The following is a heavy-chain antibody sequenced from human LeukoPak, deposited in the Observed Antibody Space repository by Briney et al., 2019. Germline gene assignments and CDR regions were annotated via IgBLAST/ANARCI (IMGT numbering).Heavy chain of an antibody. V-gene: IGHV1-69*05. J-gene: IGHJ4*02. D-gene: IGHD3-16*01. CDR2: IIPIFGTA. CDR3: ARHDYRDWYFDY. CDR1: GGTFSSYA. Sequence: SVKVSCKASGGTFSSYAISWVRQAPGQGLEWMGGIIPIFGTANYAQKFQGRVTITTDESTSTAYMELSSLRSEDTAVYYCARHDYRDWYFDYWGQGTLVTVSS.